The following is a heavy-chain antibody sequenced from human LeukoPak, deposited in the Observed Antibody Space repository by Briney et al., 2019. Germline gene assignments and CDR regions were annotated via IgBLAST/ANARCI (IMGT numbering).Heavy chain of an antibody. D-gene: IGHD6-25*01. CDR3: ARQLPTAAADTRGYFDY. CDR2: LFYGENS. Sequence: SETLSLTCTVSGGSISTISSSTYYWGWIRPAPGKGLEWIGSLFYGENSHYNPSLKSRATLSVDTSNNQFSLKLTSVTAADAAVYFCARQLPTAAADTRGYFDYWGQGTVVTVSS. CDR1: GGSISTISSSTYY. V-gene: IGHV4-39*01. J-gene: IGHJ4*02.